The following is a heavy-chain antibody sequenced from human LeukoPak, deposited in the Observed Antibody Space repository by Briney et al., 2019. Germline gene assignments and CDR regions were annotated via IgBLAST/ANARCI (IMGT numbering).Heavy chain of an antibody. D-gene: IGHD3-16*02. V-gene: IGHV4-38-2*02. J-gene: IGHJ6*02. Sequence: PAETLSLTCSVSGYSISSGYEGGWIRQTPGEGLVYIVGIHFRGVTSYNPSLQSRITLSVDLSNNQFSLRLSSVTAADTAVYFCATDNVFVPMAVWGRGITVTVSS. CDR3: ATDNVFVPMAV. CDR1: GYSISSGYE. CDR2: IHFRGVT.